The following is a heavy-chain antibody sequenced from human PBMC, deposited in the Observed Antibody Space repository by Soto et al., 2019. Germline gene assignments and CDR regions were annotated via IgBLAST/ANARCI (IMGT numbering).Heavy chain of an antibody. D-gene: IGHD1-1*01. CDR3: ARDMTNPTGFDH. CDR2: ISAYNGNT. J-gene: IGHJ5*02. V-gene: IGHV1-18*01. Sequence: GASVKVSCKASGYTFTSYGMSCVRQAPGQGPESMGWISAYNGNTNHAKKLKGRVNMTTDTSTSTAYMELRRLRSDDTAVYYCARDMTNPTGFDHWGQGTLVTVSS. CDR1: GYTFTSYG.